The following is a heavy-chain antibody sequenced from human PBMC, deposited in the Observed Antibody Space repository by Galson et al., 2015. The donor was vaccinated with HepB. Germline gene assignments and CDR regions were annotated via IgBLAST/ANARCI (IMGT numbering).Heavy chain of an antibody. CDR2: IDTYDNST. V-gene: IGHV1-18*01. J-gene: IGHJ5*02. Sequence: SVKVSCKASGYTFSSYPIAWVRQAPGQGLEWMGWIDTYDNSTNYAQKLQGRVTMTTETSTTTAYMELRSLRSDDTAVYYCARGALVAVVNANLNNWFDPWGQGTLVTVSS. D-gene: IGHD2-15*01. CDR3: ARGALVAVVNANLNNWFDP. CDR1: GYTFSSYP.